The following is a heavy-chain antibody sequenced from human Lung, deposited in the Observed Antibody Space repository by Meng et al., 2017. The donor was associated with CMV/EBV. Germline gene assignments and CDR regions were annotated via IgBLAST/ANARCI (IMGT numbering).Heavy chain of an antibody. J-gene: IGHJ1*01. V-gene: IGHV4-4*02. CDR3: LRRSGGSV. CDR1: GDSITNHNW. Sequence: VALPDAGPALVKPSETLSLTCAVSGDSITNHNWWAWVRQPPGKGLEWIGEIPHRGSSAYNPSLKSRVSMSIDKSKNQFSLKPTSVTAADTAVYHCLRRSGGSVWGQGTLVTVSS. CDR2: IPHRGSS. D-gene: IGHD3-10*01.